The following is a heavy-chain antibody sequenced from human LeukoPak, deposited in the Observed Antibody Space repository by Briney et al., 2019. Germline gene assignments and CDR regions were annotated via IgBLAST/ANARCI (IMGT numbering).Heavy chain of an antibody. V-gene: IGHV3-23*01. CDR1: GFTFSNYA. CDR3: AKWGDYDVLTGYYVSDY. CDR2: ITGGGSGI. D-gene: IGHD3-9*01. J-gene: IGHJ4*02. Sequence: PGASLRLSCAASGFTFSNYAMSWVRQAPGKGLEWVSAITGGGSGIYYADSMKSRFTISRDNSKNTLYLQINSLRAEDTAVYYCAKWGDYDVLTGYYVSDYWGQGTLDTVSS.